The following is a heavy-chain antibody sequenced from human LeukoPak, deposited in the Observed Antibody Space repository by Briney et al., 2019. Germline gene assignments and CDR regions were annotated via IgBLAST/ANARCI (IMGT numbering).Heavy chain of an antibody. D-gene: IGHD1-1*01. J-gene: IGHJ4*02. CDR3: AKLVGTGTIPTDY. V-gene: IGHV3-23*01. CDR1: GFTFSNYA. CDR2: ISGSGSNT. Sequence: GGSLRLSCAASGFTFSNYAMTWVRQAPGKGLEWVSVISGSGSNTDYADSVKGRFTISRDNSKNTLSLQMNSLRAEDTAIYYCAKLVGTGTIPTDYWGQGTLVTVSS.